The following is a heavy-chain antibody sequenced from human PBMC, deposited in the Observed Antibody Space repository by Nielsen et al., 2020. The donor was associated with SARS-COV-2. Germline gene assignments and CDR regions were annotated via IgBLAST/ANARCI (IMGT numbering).Heavy chain of an antibody. CDR2: IYSGGST. J-gene: IGHJ6*02. CDR1: GFIVSDNY. D-gene: IGHD6-13*01. Sequence: GGSLRLSCAVSGFIVSDNYMTWVRQAPGKGLEWVSDIYSGGSTYYANSVKGRFTISRDNSKNTLYLQMNSLRAEDTAVYYCARGYLAAPYYYGMDVWGQGTQVTVS. V-gene: IGHV3-53*01. CDR3: ARGYLAAPYYYGMDV.